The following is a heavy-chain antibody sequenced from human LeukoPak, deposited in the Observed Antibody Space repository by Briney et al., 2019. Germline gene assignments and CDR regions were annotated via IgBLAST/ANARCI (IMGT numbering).Heavy chain of an antibody. CDR3: ARGTRTFDP. D-gene: IGHD1-14*01. CDR1: GGSFSGYY. Sequence: SETLSLTCAVYGGSFSGYYWSWIRQPPGEGLEWIGEINHSGSTNYNPSLKSRVTISVDTSKNQFSLKLSSVTAADTAVYYCARGTRTFDPWGQGTLVTVSS. V-gene: IGHV4-34*01. J-gene: IGHJ5*02. CDR2: INHSGST.